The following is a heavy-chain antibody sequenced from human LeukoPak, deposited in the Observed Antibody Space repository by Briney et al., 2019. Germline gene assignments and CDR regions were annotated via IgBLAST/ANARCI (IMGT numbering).Heavy chain of an antibody. CDR1: GGSISSSSYY. D-gene: IGHD3-9*01. CDR3: ARHFDRTNFDY. J-gene: IGHJ4*02. Sequence: SETLSLTCTVSGGSISSSSYYWGWIRQPPGKGLEWIGRIFYSGNTYYNPSLTSRVTISVDTSKNQFSLKLSSVTAADTAVYYCARHFDRTNFDYWGQGTLVTVSS. V-gene: IGHV4-39*01. CDR2: IFYSGNT.